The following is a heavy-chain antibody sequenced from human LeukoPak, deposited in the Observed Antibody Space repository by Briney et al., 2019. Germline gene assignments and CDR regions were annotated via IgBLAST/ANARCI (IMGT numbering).Heavy chain of an antibody. CDR1: GYTFTSFG. J-gene: IGHJ4*02. V-gene: IGHV1-2*02. CDR2: INPNSGGT. CDR3: ARPVTTVTTDELFDY. D-gene: IGHD4-17*01. Sequence: ASVKVSCKASGYTFTSFGISWVRQAPGQGLEWMGWINPNSGGTNYAQKFQGRVTMTRDTSISTAYMELSRLRSDDTAVYYCARPVTTVTTDELFDYWGQGTLVTVSS.